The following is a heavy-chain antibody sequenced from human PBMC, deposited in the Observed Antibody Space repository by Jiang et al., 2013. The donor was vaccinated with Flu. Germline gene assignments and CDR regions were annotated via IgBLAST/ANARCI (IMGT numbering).Heavy chain of an antibody. CDR3: AREEGYGASFDY. J-gene: IGHJ4*02. CDR2: ISADSGDT. D-gene: IGHD4-17*01. V-gene: IGHV1-18*01. Sequence: SVKVSCKSSGYTFTTYAISWVRQAPGQGLEWMGWISADSGDTYYAHNLQGRVTMTTDTSTSTAYMELRSLRSDDTAVYYCAREEGYGASFDYWGQGTLVTVSS. CDR1: GYTFTTYA.